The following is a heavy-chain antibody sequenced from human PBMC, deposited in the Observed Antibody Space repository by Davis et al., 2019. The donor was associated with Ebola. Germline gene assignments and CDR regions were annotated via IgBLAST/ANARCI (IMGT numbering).Heavy chain of an antibody. Sequence: ASVKVSCKASGYTFTTYGITWVRQAPGQGLEWMGWISTYNGNTNYAQKLQGRFTMTTDTSTTTAYMDLRNLRSDDTAVYYCARVWGMFAHADWWGQGTLVTVSS. J-gene: IGHJ4*02. D-gene: IGHD3-16*01. CDR3: ARVWGMFAHADW. V-gene: IGHV1-18*01. CDR2: ISTYNGNT. CDR1: GYTFTTYG.